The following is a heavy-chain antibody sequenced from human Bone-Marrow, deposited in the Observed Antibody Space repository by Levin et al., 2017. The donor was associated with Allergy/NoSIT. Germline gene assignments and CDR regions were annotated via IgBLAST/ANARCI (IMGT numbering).Heavy chain of an antibody. CDR3: ARGGRWSFSYYFDY. CDR2: INHSGST. Sequence: PSETLSLTCAVAGGSFTGYFWTWIRQPPGKGLEWIGEINHSGSTKYNPSLTSRVTISVDTSNKEFSLNLISVTAADTAVFYCARGGRWSFSYYFDYWGQGTRVTVSS. D-gene: IGHD3-10*01. J-gene: IGHJ4*02. V-gene: IGHV4-34*01. CDR1: GGSFTGYF.